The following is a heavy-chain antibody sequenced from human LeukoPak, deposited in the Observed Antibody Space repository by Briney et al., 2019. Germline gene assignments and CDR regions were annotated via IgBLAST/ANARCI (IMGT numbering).Heavy chain of an antibody. CDR2: IIPIFGTA. Sequence: SVKVSCKASGGTFSSYAISWVRQAPGQGLEWMGGIIPIFGTANYAQKFQGRVTITADESTSTAYMELSSLRSEDTAVYYCARGLTGLKYYFDYWGQGTLVTVSS. CDR3: ARGLTGLKYYFDY. CDR1: GGTFSSYA. D-gene: IGHD3-16*01. V-gene: IGHV1-69*13. J-gene: IGHJ4*02.